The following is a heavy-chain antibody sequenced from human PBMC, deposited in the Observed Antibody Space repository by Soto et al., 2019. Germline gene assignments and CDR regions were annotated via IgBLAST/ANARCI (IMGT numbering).Heavy chain of an antibody. J-gene: IGHJ4*02. Sequence: EVQLVESGGGLVQPGGSLRLSCAASGFTFSSYWMHWVRQAPGKGLVWVSRINSDGSSTSYADYVKGRFTISRDNAKNTLYLKMNSLRDEDTAVYYCARDHASGIFGVVIIGYWGQGTLVTVSS. CDR1: GFTFSSYW. V-gene: IGHV3-74*01. CDR3: ARDHASGIFGVVIIGY. CDR2: INSDGSST. D-gene: IGHD3-3*01.